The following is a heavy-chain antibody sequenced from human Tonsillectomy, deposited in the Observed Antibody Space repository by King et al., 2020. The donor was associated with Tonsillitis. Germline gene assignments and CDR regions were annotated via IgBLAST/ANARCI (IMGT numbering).Heavy chain of an antibody. CDR2: ISYDGSNK. Sequence: HVQLVESGGGVVQPGRSLRLSCAASGFTFSSYGMHWVRQAPGKGLEWVAVISYDGSNKYYADSVKGRFTISRDNSKNTLYLQMNSLRAEDTAVYYCAKDRFDGDYVIYYFDYWGQGTLVTVSS. CDR3: AKDRFDGDYVIYYFDY. V-gene: IGHV3-30*18. D-gene: IGHD4-17*01. J-gene: IGHJ4*02. CDR1: GFTFSSYG.